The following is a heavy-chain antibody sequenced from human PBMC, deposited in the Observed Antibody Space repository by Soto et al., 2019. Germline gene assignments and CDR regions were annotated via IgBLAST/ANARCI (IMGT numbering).Heavy chain of an antibody. D-gene: IGHD2-2*01. CDR2: ISAYNGNT. V-gene: IGHV1-18*01. J-gene: IGHJ6*03. Sequence: ASVKGSCKASGYTFTSYGISWVQQAPGQGLEWMGWISAYNGNTNYAQKLQGRVTMTTDTSTSTAYRELRSLRSDDTAVYYCARDWDIVVVPAAFYYMDVWGKGTTVTVSS. CDR3: ARDWDIVVVPAAFYYMDV. CDR1: GYTFTSYG.